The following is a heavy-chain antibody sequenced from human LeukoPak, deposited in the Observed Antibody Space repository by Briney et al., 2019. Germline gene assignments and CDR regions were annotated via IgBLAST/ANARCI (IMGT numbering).Heavy chain of an antibody. CDR1: GFTFSSYS. J-gene: IGHJ6*02. CDR2: ISSRSSYI. Sequence: GGSLRLSCAASGFTFSSYSMNWVRQAPGKGLEWVSSISSRSSYIYYADSVKGRFTISRDNAKNSLYLQMNSLRAEDTAVYYCARVGSMVRGVIAPKDYYYGMDVWGQGTTVTVSS. D-gene: IGHD3-10*01. V-gene: IGHV3-21*01. CDR3: ARVGSMVRGVIAPKDYYYGMDV.